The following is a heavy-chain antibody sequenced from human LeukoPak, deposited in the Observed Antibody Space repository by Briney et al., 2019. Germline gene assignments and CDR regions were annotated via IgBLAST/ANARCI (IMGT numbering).Heavy chain of an antibody. CDR2: ISTSGRYT. V-gene: IGHV3-11*06. D-gene: IGHD3-10*01. J-gene: IGHJ3*02. Sequence: GGSLRLSCAASGFTFSDYYMSWIRQAPGKGLEWVSYISTSGRYTNYADSVKGRFTISRDNAKNSLYLQMNSLRVEDTAVYYCARVATMVRVPLDALDIWGQGTMVSVSS. CDR3: ARVATMVRVPLDALDI. CDR1: GFTFSDYY.